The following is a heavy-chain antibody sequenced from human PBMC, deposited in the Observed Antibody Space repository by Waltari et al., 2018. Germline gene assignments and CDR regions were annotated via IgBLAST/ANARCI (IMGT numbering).Heavy chain of an antibody. CDR3: ARDVDWGVGALGY. J-gene: IGHJ4*02. V-gene: IGHV3-74*01. Sequence: EVQLVESGGGLVQPGGSLRLSCAASGFTFSNYWMPWVRQIPGKGLMWVSRSNSDGTNIVYADSVRGRFTISKDNAKNTLYLQMNSLSAEDTAVYYCARDVDWGVGALGYWGQGTPVTVSS. CDR1: GFTFSNYW. D-gene: IGHD1-26*01. CDR2: SNSDGTNI.